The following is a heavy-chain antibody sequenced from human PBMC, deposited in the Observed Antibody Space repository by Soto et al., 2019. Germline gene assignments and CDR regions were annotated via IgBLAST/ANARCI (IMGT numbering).Heavy chain of an antibody. CDR2: VSHSGST. D-gene: IGHD3-10*01. Sequence: SETLSLTCTVSGASVSDTGSYYWSWVRRPPGKGLEWIGYVSHSGSTNYNPSLESRVTISVDTSKNQFSLKLTSVTAADTAVYYCARDTYNYGSDWFDPWGQGTLVTVSS. V-gene: IGHV4-61*01. CDR3: ARDTYNYGSDWFDP. CDR1: GASVSDTGSYY. J-gene: IGHJ5*02.